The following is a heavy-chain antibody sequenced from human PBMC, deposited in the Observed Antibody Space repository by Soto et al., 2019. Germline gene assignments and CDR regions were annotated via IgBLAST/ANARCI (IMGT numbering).Heavy chain of an antibody. CDR1: GGSISSYY. CDR2: IYYSGST. D-gene: IGHD4-4*01. CDR3: ARGSRTTVTTRSLARLGY. J-gene: IGHJ4*02. V-gene: IGHV4-59*12. Sequence: SETLSLTCTVSGGSISSYYWSWIRQPPEKGLEWIGYIYYSGSTNNNPSLKSRVTISVDTSKNQFSLKLSSVTAADTAVYYCARGSRTTVTTRSLARLGYWGQGTLVTVSS.